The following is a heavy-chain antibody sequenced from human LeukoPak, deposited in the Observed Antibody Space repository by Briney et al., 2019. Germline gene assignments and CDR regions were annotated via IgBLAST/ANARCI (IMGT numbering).Heavy chain of an antibody. CDR1: GFSFTTYW. V-gene: IGHV3-7*01. CDR3: AKLAKYFYGAETFYFFEH. D-gene: IGHD3-10*01. CDR2: INQDGTEK. J-gene: IGHJ4*02. Sequence: GESLRLSCAASGFSFTTYWMSWVRQAQGKGLECVANINQDGTEKYYVNSVKGRFTISRDNGRNSLYLQMNSLRVEDTAVYYCAKLAKYFYGAETFYFFEHWGQGTPVTASS.